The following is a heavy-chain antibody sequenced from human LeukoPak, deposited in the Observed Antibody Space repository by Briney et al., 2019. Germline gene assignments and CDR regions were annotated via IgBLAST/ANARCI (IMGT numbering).Heavy chain of an antibody. J-gene: IGHJ3*02. CDR1: GASIRSGDYY. Sequence: SETLSLTCTVSGASIRSGDYYWSWIRQPPGKGLEWTGYIYDSGSTYYNPSLKSRITMSVDTSENRFSLKLSSVTATDTAVYYCARDCSGGSCYGAFDIWGQGTMVTVSS. CDR2: IYDSGST. V-gene: IGHV4-30-4*01. D-gene: IGHD2-15*01. CDR3: ARDCSGGSCYGAFDI.